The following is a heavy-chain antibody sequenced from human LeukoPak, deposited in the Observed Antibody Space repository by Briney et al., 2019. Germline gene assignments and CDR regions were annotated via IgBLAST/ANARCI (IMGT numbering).Heavy chain of an antibody. J-gene: IGHJ6*04. V-gene: IGHV1-3*01. CDR2: INAGNGNT. Sequence: ASVRVSCKASGYTFTSYAMHWVRQAPGQRLEWMGWINAGNGNTKYSQKFQGRVTITRDTSASTAYMELSSLRSEDTAVYCCAREEWFGNYGMDVWGKGTTVTVSS. D-gene: IGHD3-10*01. CDR3: AREEWFGNYGMDV. CDR1: GYTFTSYA.